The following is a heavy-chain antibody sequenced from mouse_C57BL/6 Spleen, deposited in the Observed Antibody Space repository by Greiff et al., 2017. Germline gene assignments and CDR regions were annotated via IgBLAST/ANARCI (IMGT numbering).Heavy chain of an antibody. D-gene: IGHD1-1*01. V-gene: IGHV2-9-1*01. J-gene: IGHJ1*03. CDR3: ARNRGYYGSSYGYFDV. CDR2: IWTGGGT. Sequence: VHLVESGPGLVAPSQSLSITCTVSGFSLTSYAISWVRQPPGKGLEWLGVIWTGGGTNYNSALKSRLSISKDNSKSQVFLKMNSLQTDDTARYYCARNRGYYGSSYGYFDVWGTGTTVTVSS. CDR1: GFSLTSYA.